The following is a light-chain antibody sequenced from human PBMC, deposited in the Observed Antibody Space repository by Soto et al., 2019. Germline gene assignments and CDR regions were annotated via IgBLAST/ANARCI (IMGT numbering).Light chain of an antibody. CDR1: SSDVGGYNY. CDR2: DVS. CDR3: SSYTSSSTVYV. J-gene: IGLJ1*01. Sequence: QSVLTQPASVSGSPGQSITISCTGTSSDVGGYNYVSWYQQHPGKAPKLMIYDVSNRPSGVSNRFSGSKSGNTASLTISGLQAGDEADYYCSSYTSSSTVYVFGNGTKVTVL. V-gene: IGLV2-14*01.